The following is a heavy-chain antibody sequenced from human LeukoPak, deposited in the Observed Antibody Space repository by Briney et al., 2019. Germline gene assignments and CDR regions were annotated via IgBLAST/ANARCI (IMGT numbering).Heavy chain of an antibody. Sequence: SETLSLTCSVSSGSTSNYHWTWIRQPPGKALEYIGYIYGSGRTYCNPSLKSRATISFDTSKNQFSLKLGSVTAADTAVYYCARGTGGYKFDPWGQGTLVIVSS. CDR2: IYGSGRT. V-gene: IGHV4-59*01. D-gene: IGHD5-24*01. J-gene: IGHJ5*02. CDR1: SGSTSNYH. CDR3: ARGTGGYKFDP.